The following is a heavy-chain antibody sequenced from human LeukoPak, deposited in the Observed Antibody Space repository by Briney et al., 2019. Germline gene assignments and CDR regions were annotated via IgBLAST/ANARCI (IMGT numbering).Heavy chain of an antibody. CDR3: ARDPGGGDGMDV. V-gene: IGHV3-23*01. Sequence: PGGSLRLSCAASGFTFSSYAMSWVRQAPGKGLEWVSAISGSGGSTYYADSVKGRFTISRDNSKNTLYLQMNSLRAEDTAVYFCARDPGGGDGMDVWGQGTTVTVSS. CDR1: GFTFSSYA. CDR2: ISGSGGST. J-gene: IGHJ6*02. D-gene: IGHD4-23*01.